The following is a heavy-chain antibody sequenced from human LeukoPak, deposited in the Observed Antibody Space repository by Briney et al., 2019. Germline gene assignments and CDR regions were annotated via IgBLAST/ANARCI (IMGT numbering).Heavy chain of an antibody. V-gene: IGHV1-69*01. CDR1: GGTFSSYA. CDR3: ARDSSWLRLGFDP. J-gene: IGHJ5*02. D-gene: IGHD5-12*01. CDR2: IIPIFGTA. Sequence: ASVKVSCKASGGTFSSYAISWVRQAPGQGLEWMGGIIPIFGTANYAQKFQGRVTITADESTSTAYMELSSLRSEDTAVHYCARDSSWLRLGFDPWGQGTLVTVSS.